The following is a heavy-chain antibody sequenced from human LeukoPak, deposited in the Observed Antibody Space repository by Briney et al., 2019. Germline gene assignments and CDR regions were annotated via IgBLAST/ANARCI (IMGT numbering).Heavy chain of an antibody. D-gene: IGHD6-13*01. J-gene: IGHJ4*02. V-gene: IGHV1-46*01. Sequence: ASVKVSCKASGYTFTSYYMHWVRQAPGQGLEWMGIINPSGGSTSYAQKFQGRVTMTRDTSTSTVYMELSSLSSEDTAVYYCARDGPEQQLFAYWGQGTLVTVSS. CDR3: ARDGPEQQLFAY. CDR1: GYTFTSYY. CDR2: INPSGGST.